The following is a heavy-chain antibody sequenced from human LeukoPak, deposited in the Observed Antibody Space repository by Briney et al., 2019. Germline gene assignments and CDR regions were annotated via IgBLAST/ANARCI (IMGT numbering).Heavy chain of an antibody. CDR3: ARVGGYDQYYFDY. CDR1: GGSISSSSYY. Sequence: PSETLSLTCTVSGGSISSSSYYWGWIRQPPGKGLEWIGSIYYSGSTYYNPSLKSRVTISVDTSKNQFSLKLSSVTAADTAVYYCARVGGYDQYYFDYWGQGTLVTVSS. CDR2: IYYSGST. V-gene: IGHV4-39*07. D-gene: IGHD5-12*01. J-gene: IGHJ4*02.